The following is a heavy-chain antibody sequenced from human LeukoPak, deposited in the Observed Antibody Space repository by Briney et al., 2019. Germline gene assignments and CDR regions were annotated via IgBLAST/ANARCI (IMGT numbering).Heavy chain of an antibody. CDR2: IYYSGST. Sequence: SETLSLTCTVSGGSISSSSYYWGWIRQPPGKGLEWIGSIYYSGSTYYNPSLKSRVTISVDRSKNQFSLKLSSVTAADTAVYYCARENGLYYYGSGSYFDAFDIWGQGTMVTVSS. D-gene: IGHD3-10*01. CDR3: ARENGLYYYGSGSYFDAFDI. V-gene: IGHV4-39*07. J-gene: IGHJ3*02. CDR1: GGSISSSSYY.